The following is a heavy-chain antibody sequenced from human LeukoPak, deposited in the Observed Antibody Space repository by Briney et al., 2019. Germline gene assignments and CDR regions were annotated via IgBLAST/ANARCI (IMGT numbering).Heavy chain of an antibody. CDR3: AREGNDYYYDQ. Sequence: PGGSLRLSCAAPGFIFKTYTMTWVRQAPGKGLEWVSSITGDCKYITYADSVKGRFTISRDNAKNSLYLQVASLRGDDTATYYCAREGNDYYYDQWGQGTLVTVSP. CDR1: GFIFKTYT. V-gene: IGHV3-21*01. D-gene: IGHD3-16*01. CDR2: ITGDCKYI. J-gene: IGHJ4*02.